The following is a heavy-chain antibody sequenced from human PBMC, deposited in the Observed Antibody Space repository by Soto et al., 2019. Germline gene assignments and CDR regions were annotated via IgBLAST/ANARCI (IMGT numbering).Heavy chain of an antibody. D-gene: IGHD6-13*01. CDR2: ISYSGST. J-gene: IGHJ4*02. V-gene: IGHV4-59*01. CDR1: IDSISSYY. CDR3: ARGTSWQLPFDY. Sequence: PSETLSLTCTFSIDSISSYYWSWIRQPPGKRLEWIGYISYSGSTDYNPSLKSRVTISGDTSKNQFSLKVSSVTAADTAVYYCARGTSWQLPFDYWGQGTLVTVSS.